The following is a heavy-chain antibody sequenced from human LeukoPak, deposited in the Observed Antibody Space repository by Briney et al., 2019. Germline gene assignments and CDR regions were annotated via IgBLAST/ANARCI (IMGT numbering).Heavy chain of an antibody. CDR3: AKDPRVGSRVATPCH. V-gene: IGHV3-23*01. CDR1: GFTFSSYA. D-gene: IGHD5-24*01. CDR2: ISGSGGST. Sequence: SGGSLRLSCAASGFTFSSYAMSWVRQARGKGLEWVSPISGSGGSTYYADSVKGRFTISRDNSKSTLFLQMNSLRAEDTAVYYCAKDPRVGSRVATPCHWGQGTLVTVSS. J-gene: IGHJ4*02.